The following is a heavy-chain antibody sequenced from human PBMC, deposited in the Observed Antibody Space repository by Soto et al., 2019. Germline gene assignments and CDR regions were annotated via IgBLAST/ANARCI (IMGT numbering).Heavy chain of an antibody. CDR2: IYYSGST. CDR1: GGSISSYY. V-gene: IGHV4-59*08. D-gene: IGHD4-17*01. CDR3: ARGGYGDLLGY. Sequence: QVQLQESGPGLVKPSETLSLTCTVSGGSISSYYWSWIRQPPGKGLEWIGYIYYSGSTNYNPSLKSRVTISVDTSKNQFSLKLSSVTAADTAVYYCARGGYGDLLGYWGQGTLVTVSS. J-gene: IGHJ4*02.